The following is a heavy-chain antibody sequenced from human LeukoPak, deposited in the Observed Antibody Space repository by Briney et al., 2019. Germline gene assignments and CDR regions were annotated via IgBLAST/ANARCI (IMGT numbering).Heavy chain of an antibody. CDR2: IKSKTDGGTT. J-gene: IGHJ4*02. CDR1: GFTFSNAW. CDR3: TTEGEIVVVTHDY. Sequence: GGSLRLSCAASGFTFSNAWMSWVRRAPGKGLEWVGRIKSKTDGGTTDYAAPVKGRFTISRDDSKNTLYLQMNSLKTEDTAVYYCTTEGEIVVVTHDYWGQGTLVTVSS. D-gene: IGHD3-22*01. V-gene: IGHV3-15*01.